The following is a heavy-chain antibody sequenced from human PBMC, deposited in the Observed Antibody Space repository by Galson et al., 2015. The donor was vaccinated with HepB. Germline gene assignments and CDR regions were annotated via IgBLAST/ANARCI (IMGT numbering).Heavy chain of an antibody. CDR3: AMPSKRLMGDYHDPFRFDL. D-gene: IGHD4-11*01. Sequence: SVKVSCKASGYTLSTYGISWLRQAPGQGLEWIGWIQDYVNSASYAQRFRGRVTMTTDRTTVTAYMELASLTSDDTGMYYCAMPSKRLMGDYHDPFRFDLWGRGTLVTVSS. CDR2: IQDYVNSA. V-gene: IGHV1-18*01. J-gene: IGHJ2*01. CDR1: GYTLSTYG.